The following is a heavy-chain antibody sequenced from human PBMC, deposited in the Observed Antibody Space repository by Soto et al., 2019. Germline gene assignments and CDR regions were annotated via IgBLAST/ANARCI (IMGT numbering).Heavy chain of an antibody. CDR3: TSSYSTSSSPDY. D-gene: IGHD6-6*01. CDR1: GGSMRNYY. J-gene: IGHJ4*02. Sequence: KASETLSLTCSVSGGSMRNYYWNWIRQPPGRGLEWIGYVYHGGSTNYNPSLKSRVSMSVDVSRNHFSLTLHSVTAADTAVYFCTSSYSTSSSPDYWGQGTLVTVSS. V-gene: IGHV4-59*01. CDR2: VYHGGST.